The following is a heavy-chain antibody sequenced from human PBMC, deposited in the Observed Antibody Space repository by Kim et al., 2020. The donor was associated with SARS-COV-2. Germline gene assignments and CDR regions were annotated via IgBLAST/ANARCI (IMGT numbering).Heavy chain of an antibody. J-gene: IGHJ4*02. CDR1: GGSFSGYY. Sequence: SETLSLTCAVYGGSFSGYYWCWIRKPPGKGLGWIGEVNHSESTNYNPSLKSRVTISVDTSKNQFSLTLSSVTAADTAVYYCARGTSATTVVTPVYFWGQGTLFTVSS. CDR3: ARGTSATTVVTPVYF. D-gene: IGHD4-17*01. CDR2: VNHSEST. V-gene: IGHV4-34*01.